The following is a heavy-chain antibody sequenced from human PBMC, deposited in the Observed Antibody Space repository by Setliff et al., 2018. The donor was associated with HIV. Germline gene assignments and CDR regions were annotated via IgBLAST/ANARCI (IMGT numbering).Heavy chain of an antibody. V-gene: IGHV4-38-2*01. J-gene: IGHJ4*02. CDR1: GFSISTNYY. Sequence: SETLSLTCAVSGFSISTNYYWGWIRQPPGKGLDWIGSIYHSGSTYYNPSLKSRVTISVDKSKNQFSLRLTSVTAADTATYFCESTGRKTYYNSEKYYYFDYWGLGTVVTVSS. CDR2: IYHSGST. D-gene: IGHD3-10*01. CDR3: ESTGRKTYYNSEKYYYFDY.